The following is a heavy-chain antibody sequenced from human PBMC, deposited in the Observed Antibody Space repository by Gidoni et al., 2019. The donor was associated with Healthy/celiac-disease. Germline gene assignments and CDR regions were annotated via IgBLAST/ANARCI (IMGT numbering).Heavy chain of an antibody. V-gene: IGHV3-15*01. CDR3: TTDVTVTRLPDY. J-gene: IGHJ4*02. CDR2: IKSKTDGGTT. CDR1: GFPFINAW. D-gene: IGHD4-17*01. Sequence: EVQLVESGGGLVKPGGSLRLSFATSGFPFINAWMRWVRQAPGKGLEWVGRIKSKTDGGTTDYAAPVKGRFTISRDDSKNTLYLQMNSLKTEDTAVYYCTTDVTVTRLPDYWGQGTLVTVSS.